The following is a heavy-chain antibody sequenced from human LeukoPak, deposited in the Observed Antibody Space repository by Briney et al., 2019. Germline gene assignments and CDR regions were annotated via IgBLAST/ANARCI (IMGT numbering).Heavy chain of an antibody. CDR3: ARALSVGATRRDY. CDR2: INPNSGGT. D-gene: IGHD1-26*01. Sequence: AXVKVXXXASGYTFTCYYMHWVRQAPGQGLEWMGWINPNSGGTNYAQKFHGRVTMTRDTAISTAYMELSRLRSDDTAVYYCARALSVGATRRDYWGQGTLVTVSS. J-gene: IGHJ4*02. V-gene: IGHV1-2*02. CDR1: GYTFTCYY.